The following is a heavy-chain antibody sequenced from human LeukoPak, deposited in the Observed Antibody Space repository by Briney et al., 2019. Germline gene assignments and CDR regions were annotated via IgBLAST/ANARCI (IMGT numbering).Heavy chain of an antibody. CDR3: ARGGTRITIVGVVINDFDY. Sequence: SQTLSLTCTVSGGSISSGDYYWSWLRQPPGKGLEWIGYIYHSGNTYYNPSLKSRLTISVDTPRNQFSLKLRSVTAADTAVYYCARGGTRITIVGVVINDFDYWGQGTLVTASS. CDR1: GGSISSGDYY. CDR2: IYHSGNT. D-gene: IGHD3-3*01. J-gene: IGHJ4*02. V-gene: IGHV4-30-4*08.